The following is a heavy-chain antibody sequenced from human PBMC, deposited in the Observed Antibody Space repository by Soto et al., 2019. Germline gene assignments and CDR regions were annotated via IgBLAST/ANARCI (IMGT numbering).Heavy chain of an antibody. CDR1: GYTFYSYG. D-gene: IGHD3-22*01. V-gene: IGHV1-18*01. CDR3: ARLPTSGYHTHYYYAMDV. Sequence: QVQLEQSGTEVKKPGASVKVTCKASGYTFYSYGITWVRQAPGLGLEWMGWISPYNDYTNYDQKFQGRVTMTTDTSTSTAYLELRSLRSDDTARYYCARLPTSGYHTHYYYAMDVWGQGTTVTVSS. CDR2: ISPYNDYT. J-gene: IGHJ6*02.